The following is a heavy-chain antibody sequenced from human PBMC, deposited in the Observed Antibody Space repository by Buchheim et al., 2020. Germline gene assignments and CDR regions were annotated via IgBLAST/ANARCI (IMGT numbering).Heavy chain of an antibody. CDR3: ARDQKKLSYYYYGMDV. Sequence: EVQLVESGGGLVQPGGSLRLSCAASGFTFSSYSMNWVRQAPGKGLEWVSYISSSSSTIYYADSVKGRFTISRDNAKNSLYLQMNSLRAEDTAVYYCARDQKKLSYYYYGMDVWGQGTT. CDR2: ISSSSSTI. J-gene: IGHJ6*02. D-gene: IGHD1-1*01. CDR1: GFTFSSYS. V-gene: IGHV3-48*01.